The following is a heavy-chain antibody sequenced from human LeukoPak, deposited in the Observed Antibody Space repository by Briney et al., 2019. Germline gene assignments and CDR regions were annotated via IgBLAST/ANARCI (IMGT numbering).Heavy chain of an antibody. CDR1: GFTFSSYW. CDR3: ARMYSSSWYSSRKGDY. Sequence: GGSLRLSCAASGFTFSSYWMSWVRQAPGKGLEWVANIKQDGSEKYYVDSVKGRFTISRDNAKNSLYLQMNSLRAEDTAVYYCARMYSSSWYSSRKGDYWGQGTLVTVSS. D-gene: IGHD6-13*01. J-gene: IGHJ4*02. CDR2: IKQDGSEK. V-gene: IGHV3-7*01.